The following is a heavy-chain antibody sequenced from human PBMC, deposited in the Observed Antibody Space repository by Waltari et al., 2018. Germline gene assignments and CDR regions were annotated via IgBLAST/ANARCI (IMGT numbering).Heavy chain of an antibody. D-gene: IGHD6-13*01. CDR1: GFTFSSSS. V-gene: IGHV3-21*01. J-gene: IGHJ4*02. CDR2: ISSSSSYI. CDR3: ARGSSSSWPFDY. Sequence: EVQLVESGGGLVKPGGSLRLSCAASGFTFSSSSMNWVRQAPGKGLEWVSSISSSSSYIYYADSVKGRFTISRDNAKNSLYLQMNSLRAEDTAVYYCARGSSSSWPFDYWGQGTLVTVSS.